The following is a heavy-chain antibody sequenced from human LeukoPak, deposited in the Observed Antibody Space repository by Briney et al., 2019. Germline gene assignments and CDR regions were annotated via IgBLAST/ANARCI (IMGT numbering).Heavy chain of an antibody. V-gene: IGHV5-51*01. CDR2: IYPGDSDT. CDR3: ASLRSYSDAFDI. D-gene: IGHD2-21*01. J-gene: IGHJ3*02. Sequence: HGESLKISCKGSGYSFTTFWVAWVRQMPGKGLEWLGIIYPGDSDTRYNPSFQGQVTFSADKSNSIAYLQWSSLKASDTAMYYCASLRSYSDAFDIWGRGTMVTVSS. CDR1: GYSFTTFW.